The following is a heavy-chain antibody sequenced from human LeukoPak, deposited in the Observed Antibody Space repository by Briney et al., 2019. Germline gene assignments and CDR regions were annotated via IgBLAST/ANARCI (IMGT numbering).Heavy chain of an antibody. CDR2: ISSDGNNK. D-gene: IGHD1-1*01. Sequence: GRSLRLSCAASGFTFSGSGMHWVRQSPGKGLECVALISSDGNNKYYADSMKGRFTISRDNSKNTLDLQINRLRPEDTAIYYCAKLRRGTTVLEPTDYWGQGTLVIVSS. J-gene: IGHJ4*02. V-gene: IGHV3-30*18. CDR3: AKLRRGTTVLEPTDY. CDR1: GFTFSGSG.